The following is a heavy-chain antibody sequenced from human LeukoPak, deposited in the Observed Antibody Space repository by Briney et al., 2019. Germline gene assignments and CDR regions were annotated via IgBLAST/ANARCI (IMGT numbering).Heavy chain of an antibody. J-gene: IGHJ4*02. Sequence: AAVRVSCKASVYSFTTNGIIWLRQAPAQALEWIGRVNPYNGNTTYAQRLQGRVTMTTDTSTSTAYMELRSLGFDDTAVYYCARDGEVGYTADFGCWGQGTLVTVSS. CDR2: VNPYNGNT. CDR1: VYSFTTNG. D-gene: IGHD5-18*01. V-gene: IGHV1-18*04. CDR3: ARDGEVGYTADFGC.